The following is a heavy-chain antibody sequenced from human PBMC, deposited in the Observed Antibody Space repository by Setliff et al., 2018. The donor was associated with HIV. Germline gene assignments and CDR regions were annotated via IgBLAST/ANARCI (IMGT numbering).Heavy chain of an antibody. D-gene: IGHD2-15*01. CDR1: GGSFSGHY. CDR2: INHSGSS. J-gene: IGHJ5*02. V-gene: IGHV4-34*01. CDR3: ASRENPSGGYPKGWFDP. Sequence: SETLSLTCAVFGGSFSGHYWTWIRQPPGKGLEWIGEINHSGSSSYSPSLESRVTISVDTYKNQFSLKLRSVTAADTAVYYCASRENPSGGYPKGWFDPWGQGTLVTVSS.